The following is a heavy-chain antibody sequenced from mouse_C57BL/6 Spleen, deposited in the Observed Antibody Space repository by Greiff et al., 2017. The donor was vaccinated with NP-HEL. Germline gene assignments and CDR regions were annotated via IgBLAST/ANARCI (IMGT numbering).Heavy chain of an antibody. D-gene: IGHD1-1*01. V-gene: IGHV1-76*01. CDR3: AGTNYYGSSYVDY. J-gene: IGHJ2*01. CDR1: GYTFTDYY. CDR2: IYPGSGNT. Sequence: QVQLQQSGAELVRPGASVKLSCKASGYTFTDYYINWVKQRPGQGLEWIARIYPGSGNTYYNEKFKGKATLTAEKSSSTAYMQLSSLTSEDSAVYFCAGTNYYGSSYVDYWGQGTTLTVSS.